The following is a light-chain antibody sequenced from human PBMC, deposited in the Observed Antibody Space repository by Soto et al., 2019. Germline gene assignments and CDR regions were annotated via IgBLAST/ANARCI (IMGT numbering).Light chain of an antibody. CDR3: SSYTSGSTLLV. CDR1: SSDVGGYNY. J-gene: IGLJ2*01. CDR2: EVT. Sequence: QSVLTQPASVSGSPGQSITISCTGSSSDVGGYNYVSWYQQHPGKAPKLMIYEVTNRPSGVSNRFSGSKSGNTASLTISGLQAEVEADYYCSSYTSGSTLLVFGGGTKLTVL. V-gene: IGLV2-14*01.